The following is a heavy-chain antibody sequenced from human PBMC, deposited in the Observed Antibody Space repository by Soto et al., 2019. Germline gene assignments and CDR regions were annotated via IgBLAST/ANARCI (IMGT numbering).Heavy chain of an antibody. J-gene: IGHJ6*03. CDR2: IYSGGST. V-gene: IGHV3-66*01. CDR1: GFTVSSNY. Sequence: GSLRLSCAASGFTVSSNYMSWVRQAPGKGLEWVSVIYSGGSTYYADSVKGRFTISRDNSKNTLYLQMNSLRAEDTAVYYCAISTITMVRGVASYYYYMDVWGKGTTVTVSS. D-gene: IGHD3-10*01. CDR3: AISTITMVRGVASYYYYMDV.